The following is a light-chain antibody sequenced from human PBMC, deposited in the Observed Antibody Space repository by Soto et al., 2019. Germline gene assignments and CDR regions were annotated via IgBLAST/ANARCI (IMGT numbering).Light chain of an antibody. J-gene: IGKJ1*01. Sequence: EIVLTQSPGTLSLSPGERAPLSCRASQSVSSSSLAWYQQNPGQAPGLLIYEASSRATGIPDRFSGSGSGTDFTLTISRLEPEDFAVYYCQQYRTFGQGTKVDIK. V-gene: IGKV3-20*01. CDR1: QSVSSSS. CDR3: QQYRT. CDR2: EAS.